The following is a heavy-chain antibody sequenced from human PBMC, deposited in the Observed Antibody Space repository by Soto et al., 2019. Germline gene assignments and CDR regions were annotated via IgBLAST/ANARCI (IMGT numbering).Heavy chain of an antibody. Sequence: ASVKVSCKASGYTFTGYYMHWVRQAPGQGLEWMGWINPNNGGTNYTQQFRGRVTMTRDTSINTAYMELSRLRSDDTAVYYCARGGWGGIAFDYWGQGTLVTVSS. V-gene: IGHV1-2*02. CDR2: INPNNGGT. D-gene: IGHD3-16*01. CDR1: GYTFTGYY. J-gene: IGHJ4*02. CDR3: ARGGWGGIAFDY.